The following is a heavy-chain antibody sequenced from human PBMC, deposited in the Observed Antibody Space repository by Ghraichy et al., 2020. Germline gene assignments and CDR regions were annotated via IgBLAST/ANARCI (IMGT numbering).Heavy chain of an antibody. V-gene: IGHV3-7*03. Sequence: GGSLRLSCAASGFAFSSSSMNWVRQTPGKGLEWVAHTREDGADNYYVDSVKGRFAISRDNARNLLYLQMNSLRVEDTAVYYCVTWSVRGENYWGQGTLVTVSS. CDR2: TREDGADN. CDR3: VTWSVRGENY. D-gene: IGHD2-21*01. J-gene: IGHJ4*02. CDR1: GFAFSSSS.